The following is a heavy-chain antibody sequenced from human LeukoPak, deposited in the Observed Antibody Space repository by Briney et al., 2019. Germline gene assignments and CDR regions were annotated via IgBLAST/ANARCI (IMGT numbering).Heavy chain of an antibody. J-gene: IGHJ5*02. CDR2: ISSSGSTI. CDR1: GFTFSDYY. Sequence: GGSLRLSCAASGFTFSDYYMSWIRQAPGKGLEWVSYISSSGSTIYYADSVKGRFTISRDNAKNSLYLQMNSLRAEDTAVYYCARDPTYYDFWSGFREGGWFDPWGQGTLVTVSS. D-gene: IGHD3-3*01. CDR3: ARDPTYYDFWSGFREGGWFDP. V-gene: IGHV3-11*04.